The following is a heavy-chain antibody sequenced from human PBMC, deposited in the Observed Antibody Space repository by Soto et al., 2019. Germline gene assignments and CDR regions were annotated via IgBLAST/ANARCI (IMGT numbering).Heavy chain of an antibody. Sequence: PSETLSLTCTVSGGSISGYYWSWIRQPPGKGLEWIGYIFYSGNTNYNPSLKSRVTISVDTSKNQFSLKLRSVTAADTAVYYCARDSGYGDPFDYWGQGTLVTV. CDR1: GGSISGYY. D-gene: IGHD4-17*01. V-gene: IGHV4-59*01. CDR2: IFYSGNT. J-gene: IGHJ4*02. CDR3: ARDSGYGDPFDY.